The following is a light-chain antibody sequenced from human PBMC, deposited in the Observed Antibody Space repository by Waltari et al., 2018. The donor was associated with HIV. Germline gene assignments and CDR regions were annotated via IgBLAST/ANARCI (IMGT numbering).Light chain of an antibody. CDR1: TAPVTSGSY. CDR3: LLYFRGFRPHWV. J-gene: IGLJ3*02. V-gene: IGLV7-43*01. Sequence: QTVVTQEPSLTVSPGGPFTLSCSSSTAPVTSGSYSSWFQQKPGQPLKALVFATTKTHSWTPDRFPGSRLGGAAVVTVSGVRPEDESDYYCLLYFRGFRPHWVFGGGTRLTVL. CDR2: ATT.